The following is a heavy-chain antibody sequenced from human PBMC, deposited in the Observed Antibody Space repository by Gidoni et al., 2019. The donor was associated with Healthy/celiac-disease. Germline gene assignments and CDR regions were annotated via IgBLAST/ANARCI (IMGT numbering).Heavy chain of an antibody. CDR3: AREKSSSSMIRWFDP. CDR2: ISYDGSNK. CDR1: GFPLSRYA. Sequence: QVQLVESGGGVVQPGRYLRLSCAASGFPLSRYAMHWVRQAPGKGLEWVAVISYDGSNKYYADSVKGRFTISRDNSKNTLYLQMNSLRAEDTAVYYCAREKSSSSMIRWFDPWGQGTLVTVSS. V-gene: IGHV3-30-3*01. J-gene: IGHJ5*02. D-gene: IGHD6-13*01.